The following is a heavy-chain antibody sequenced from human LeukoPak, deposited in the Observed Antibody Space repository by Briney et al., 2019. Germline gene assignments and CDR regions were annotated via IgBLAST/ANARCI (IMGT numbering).Heavy chain of an antibody. D-gene: IGHD2-2*01. CDR1: GFTFGSYG. Sequence: GRSLRLSCAASGFTFGSYGMHWVRQAPGKGLERVAVIAYDGTSQYYGDSVKGRFIISRDNSKNTLYLQMNSLRGEDAAMYYCAKEGTPRSSTWYDSWGQGTLVTVSS. J-gene: IGHJ5*01. CDR3: AKEGTPRSSTWYDS. V-gene: IGHV3-33*03. CDR2: IAYDGTSQ.